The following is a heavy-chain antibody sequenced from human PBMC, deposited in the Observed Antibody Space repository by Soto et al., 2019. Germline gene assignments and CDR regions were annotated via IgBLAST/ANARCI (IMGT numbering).Heavy chain of an antibody. CDR1: GGSVSSSSNY. CDR2: IYYSGST. Sequence: SETLSLTCTVSGGSVSSSSNYWGWIRQPPGKGLEWIGSIYYSGSTYYNPSLKSRVTISVDTSKNQFSLKLTSVTAADTAVYYCAKIFYYVNSRHFDYWGQGTLVTVSS. CDR3: AKIFYYVNSRHFDY. J-gene: IGHJ4*02. D-gene: IGHD3-22*01. V-gene: IGHV4-39*01.